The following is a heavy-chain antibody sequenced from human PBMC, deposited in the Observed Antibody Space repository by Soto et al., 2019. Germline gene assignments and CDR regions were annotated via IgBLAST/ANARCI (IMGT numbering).Heavy chain of an antibody. V-gene: IGHV3-30-3*01. CDR1: GFTFSSYA. CDR2: ISYDGSNK. D-gene: IGHD3-10*01. J-gene: IGHJ5*02. Sequence: QVQLVESGGGVVQSGRSLRLSCAASGFTFSSYAMHWVRQAPGKGLEWVAVISYDGSNKYYADSVKGRFTISRDNSKNTLYLQMNSLRAEDTAVYYCARGGYYGSGTHPNWFDPWGQGTLVTVSS. CDR3: ARGGYYGSGTHPNWFDP.